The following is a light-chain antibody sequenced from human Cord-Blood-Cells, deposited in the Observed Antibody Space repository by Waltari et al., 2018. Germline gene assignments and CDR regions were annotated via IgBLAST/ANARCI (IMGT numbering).Light chain of an antibody. J-gene: IGLJ2*01. CDR3: QAWDSSTVV. Sequence: SPQLPQPPSLSVASGQTASITVSLAERGDNNECWYQQKPGQSPVLVIYQDSKRPSGIPERFSGSNSRNTATLTISGTQAMDEADYYCQAWDSSTVVFGGGTKLTVL. V-gene: IGLV3-1*01. CDR1: ERGDNN. CDR2: QDS.